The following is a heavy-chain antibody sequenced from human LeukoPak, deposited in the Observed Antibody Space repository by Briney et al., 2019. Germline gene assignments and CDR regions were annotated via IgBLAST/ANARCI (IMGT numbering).Heavy chain of an antibody. V-gene: IGHV4-59*01. CDR2: IYYSGTT. Sequence: PSETLSLTCTVSGVSISSYYWSWIRQPPGKVLEWIGYIYYSGTTNYNPSLKSRVTISVDTSKNQFSLKLRSVTAADTAVYYCARDRYYYDSSGTRWFDPWGQGTLVTVSS. D-gene: IGHD3-22*01. CDR1: GVSISSYY. CDR3: ARDRYYYDSSGTRWFDP. J-gene: IGHJ5*02.